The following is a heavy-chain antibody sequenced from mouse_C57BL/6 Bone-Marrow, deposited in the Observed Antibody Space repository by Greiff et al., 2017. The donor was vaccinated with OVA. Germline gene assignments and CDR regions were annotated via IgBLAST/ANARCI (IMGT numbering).Heavy chain of an antibody. J-gene: IGHJ3*01. CDR1: GYSITSGYY. V-gene: IGHV3-6*01. D-gene: IGHD1-1*01. Sequence: EVKLQESGPGLVKPSQSLSLTCSVTGYSITSGYYWNWIRQFPGNKLEWMGYISYDGSNNYNPSLKNRISITRDTSKNQFFLKLNSVTTEDTATYYCAGYYGSSYGFAYWGQGTLVTVSA. CDR2: ISYDGSN. CDR3: AGYYGSSYGFAY.